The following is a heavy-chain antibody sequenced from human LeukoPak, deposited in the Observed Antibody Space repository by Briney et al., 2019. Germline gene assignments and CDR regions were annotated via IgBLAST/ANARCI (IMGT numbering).Heavy chain of an antibody. CDR2: MNPNSGNT. CDR1: GYTFTSYD. CDR3: ARGRGKTFAYYYMDV. Sequence: ASVKVSCKASGYTFTSYDINWVRQATGQGLEWMGWMNPNSGNTGYAQKFRGRVTMTRNTSISTAYMELSSLRSEDTAVYYCARGRGKTFAYYYMDVWGKGTTVTVSS. D-gene: IGHD1-14*01. V-gene: IGHV1-8*01. J-gene: IGHJ6*03.